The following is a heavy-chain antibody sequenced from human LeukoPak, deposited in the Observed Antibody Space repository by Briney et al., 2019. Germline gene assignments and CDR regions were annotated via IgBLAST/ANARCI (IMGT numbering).Heavy chain of an antibody. J-gene: IGHJ6*02. CDR1: GFTFSSYA. CDR3: ARLITIFGVVTHGGMDV. V-gene: IGHV3-53*01. Sequence: GGSLRLSCAASGFTFSSYAMSWVRQAPGKGLEWVSVIYSGGTTHYADSVKGQFTISRDNSKNTLYLQMNSLRAEDTAVYYCARLITIFGVVTHGGMDVWGQGTTVTVSS. CDR2: IYSGGTT. D-gene: IGHD3-3*01.